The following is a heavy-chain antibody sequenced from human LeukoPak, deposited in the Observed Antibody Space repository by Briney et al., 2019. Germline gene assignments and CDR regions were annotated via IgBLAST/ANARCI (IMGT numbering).Heavy chain of an antibody. CDR2: INRDGGNT. D-gene: IGHD6-13*01. CDR3: GSSTVWYYYYYMDV. Sequence: GGSLRLSCAASGFTFSSNRMHWVRQGPGKGLVWVSGINRDGGNTTYAVSVKGRVTIARGNAKNTVYLQMNSLRADDTAVYGCGSSTVWYYYYYMDVWGKGTTVTVSS. V-gene: IGHV3-74*03. J-gene: IGHJ6*03. CDR1: GFTFSSNR.